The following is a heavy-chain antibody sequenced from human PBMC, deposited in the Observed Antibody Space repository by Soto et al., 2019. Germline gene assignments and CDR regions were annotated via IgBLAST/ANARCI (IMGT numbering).Heavy chain of an antibody. Sequence: ASVKVSCKASGYTFTSYGISWVRQAPGQGLEWMGWISAYNGNTNYAQKLQGRVTMTTDTSTSTAYMELRSLRSDDTAVYYCARGVVLLPAGSAYYYYSGMDVWGQGTTVTVSS. V-gene: IGHV1-18*01. D-gene: IGHD2-2*01. CDR2: ISAYNGNT. CDR3: ARGVVLLPAGSAYYYYSGMDV. J-gene: IGHJ6*02. CDR1: GYTFTSYG.